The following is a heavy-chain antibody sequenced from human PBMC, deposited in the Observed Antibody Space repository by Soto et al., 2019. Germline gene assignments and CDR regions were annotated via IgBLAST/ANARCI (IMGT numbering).Heavy chain of an antibody. CDR1: GFTFSSYA. CDR3: AKEDCSGGSCYAARGYFDF. Sequence: EVQLLESGGGLVQPGGSLRLSCAASGFTFSSYAMSWVRQAPGKGLEWVSAISGSGGSTYYADSVKGRFTISRDNSKNPLYLHMNSMRVAYTAVYDCAKEDCSGGSCYAARGYFDFWGQGTLVTVSS. V-gene: IGHV3-23*01. CDR2: ISGSGGST. J-gene: IGHJ4*02. D-gene: IGHD2-15*01.